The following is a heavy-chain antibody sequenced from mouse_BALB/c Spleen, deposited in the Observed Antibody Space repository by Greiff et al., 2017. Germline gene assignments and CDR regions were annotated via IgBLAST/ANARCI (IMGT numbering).Heavy chain of an antibody. CDR3: AREDYGNYYAMDY. J-gene: IGHJ4*01. D-gene: IGHD2-1*01. CDR2: ISYDGSN. Sequence: EVKVEESGPGLVKPSQSLSLTCSVTGYSITSGYYWNWIRQFPGNKLEWMGYISYDGSNNYNPSLKNRISITRDTSKNQFFLKLNSVTTEDTATYYCAREDYGNYYAMDYWGQGTSVTVSS. V-gene: IGHV3-6*02. CDR1: GYSITSGYY.